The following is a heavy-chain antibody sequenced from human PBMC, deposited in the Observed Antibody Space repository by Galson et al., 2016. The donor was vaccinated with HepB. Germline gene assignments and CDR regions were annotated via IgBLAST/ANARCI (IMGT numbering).Heavy chain of an antibody. CDR2: INPSSGDT. CDR1: GYSFTSNS. D-gene: IGHD3-10*01. V-gene: IGHV1-46*01. CDR3: ARGGRWFGLDAFDI. Sequence: SVKVSCKASGYSFTSNSMHWVRQAPGQGLEWMGIINPSSGDTNYALKFQGRVTMTRDTSTSMFYMKLSSLRSEDTAVYYCARGGRWFGLDAFDIWGQGTMVTVSS. J-gene: IGHJ3*02.